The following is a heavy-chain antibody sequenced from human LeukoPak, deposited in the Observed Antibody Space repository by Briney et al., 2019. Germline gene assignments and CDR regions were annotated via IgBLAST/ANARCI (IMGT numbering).Heavy chain of an antibody. CDR1: GGSFSGYY. CDR3: ARCGTTFWSGPYYYYYYGMDV. V-gene: IGHV4-34*01. D-gene: IGHD3-3*01. CDR2: INHSGST. Sequence: SETLSLTCAVYGGSFSGYYWSWIRQPPGQGLEWIGEINHSGSTNYNPSLKSRVTISVDTSKNQFSLTLSSVTAADTAVYYCARCGTTFWSGPYYYYYYGMDVWGQGTTVTVSS. J-gene: IGHJ6*02.